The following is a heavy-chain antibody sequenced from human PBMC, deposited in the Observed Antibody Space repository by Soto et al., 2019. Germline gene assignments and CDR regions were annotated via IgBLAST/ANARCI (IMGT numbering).Heavy chain of an antibody. CDR3: ARALDWNDPFDY. D-gene: IGHD1-1*01. J-gene: IGHJ4*02. CDR1: GDTFTSYY. V-gene: IGHV1-46*01. CDR2: INPSGGST. Sequence: ASVKVSCKASGDTFTSYYMHWVRQAPGQGLEWMGIINPSGGSTSYAQKFQGRVTMTRDTSTSTVYMELSSLRSEDTAVYHCARALDWNDPFDYWGQGTLVTVSS.